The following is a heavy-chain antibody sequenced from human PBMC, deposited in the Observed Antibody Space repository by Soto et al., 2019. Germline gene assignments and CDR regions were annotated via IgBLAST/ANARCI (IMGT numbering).Heavy chain of an antibody. D-gene: IGHD2-15*01. J-gene: IGHJ4*02. CDR2: IYYSGST. CDR3: ARHFDPQDIVVVVAATMTWPFDY. CDR1: GGSISSSSYY. V-gene: IGHV4-39*01. Sequence: SETLSLTCTVSGGSISSSSYYWGWIRQPPGKGLEWIGSIYYSGSTYYNPSLKSRVTISVDTSKNQFSLKLSSVTAADTAVYYCARHFDPQDIVVVVAATMTWPFDYWGQGTLVTVSS.